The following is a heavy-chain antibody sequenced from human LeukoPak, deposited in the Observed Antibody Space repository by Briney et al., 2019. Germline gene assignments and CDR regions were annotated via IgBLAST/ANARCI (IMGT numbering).Heavy chain of an antibody. V-gene: IGHV1-69*05. CDR3: ARGMGNCSSTSCQYYYYMDV. D-gene: IGHD2-2*01. Sequence: GASVKVSCKASGGTFSSYAISWVRQAPGQGLEWMGGIIPIFGTANYAQKFQGRVTITTDESTSTAYMELSSLRSEDTAVYYCARGMGNCSSTSCQYYYYMDVWGKGTTVTVSS. CDR2: IIPIFGTA. J-gene: IGHJ6*03. CDR1: GGTFSSYA.